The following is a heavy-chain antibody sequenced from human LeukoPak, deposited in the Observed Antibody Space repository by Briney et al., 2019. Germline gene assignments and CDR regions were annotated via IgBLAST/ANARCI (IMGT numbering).Heavy chain of an antibody. Sequence: SETLSLAFAVYGGSFSGYYWSWIRQPPRKRLEWIVEINHSGSTNYNPSLKSRVTISVDTSKNQFSLKRSSVTAADTAVYYCARFTMYSSRGLDYWGQGTLVTVSS. J-gene: IGHJ4*02. CDR2: INHSGST. CDR1: GGSFSGYY. D-gene: IGHD6-13*01. V-gene: IGHV4-34*01. CDR3: ARFTMYSSRGLDY.